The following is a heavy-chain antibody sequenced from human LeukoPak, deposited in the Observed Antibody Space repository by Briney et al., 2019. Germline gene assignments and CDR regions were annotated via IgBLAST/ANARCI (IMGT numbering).Heavy chain of an antibody. V-gene: IGHV3-23*01. Sequence: GGSLRLSCAASGSTFSSYAMSWVRQAPGKGLEWVSAISGSGGSTYYADSVKGRFTISRDNSKNTLYLQMNSLRAEDTAVYYCAKVHDFWSGYYGWGQGTLVTVSS. J-gene: IGHJ4*02. CDR1: GSTFSSYA. CDR3: AKVHDFWSGYYG. D-gene: IGHD3-3*01. CDR2: ISGSGGST.